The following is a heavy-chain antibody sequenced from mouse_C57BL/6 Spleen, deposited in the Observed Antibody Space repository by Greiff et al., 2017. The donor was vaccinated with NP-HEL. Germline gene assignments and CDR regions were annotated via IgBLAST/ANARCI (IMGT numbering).Heavy chain of an antibody. CDR3: ARSSGFFYFDY. D-gene: IGHD6-1*01. CDR2: ISSGGSYT. CDR1: GFTFSSYG. Sequence: DVMLVESGGDLVKPGGSLKLSCAASGFTFSSYGMSWVRQTPDKRLEWVATISSGGSYTYYPDSVKGRFTISRDNAKNTLYLQMSSLKSEDTAMYYCARSSGFFYFDYWGQGTTLTVSS. V-gene: IGHV5-6*02. J-gene: IGHJ2*01.